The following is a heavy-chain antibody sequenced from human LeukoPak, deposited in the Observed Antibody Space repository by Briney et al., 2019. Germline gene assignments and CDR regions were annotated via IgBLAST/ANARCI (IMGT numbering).Heavy chain of an antibody. CDR2: ISAYNGNT. J-gene: IGHJ4*02. CDR1: GYTFTSYG. D-gene: IGHD3-10*01. CDR3: ARDADKSAVWFGDTPHNFDY. Sequence: ASVKVSCKASGYTFTSYGISWVRQAPGQGLEWMGWISAYNGNTYYAQKLQGRVTMTADTSTSTAYMELRSLRSDDTAVYYCARDADKSAVWFGDTPHNFDYWGQGTLVTVSS. V-gene: IGHV1-18*01.